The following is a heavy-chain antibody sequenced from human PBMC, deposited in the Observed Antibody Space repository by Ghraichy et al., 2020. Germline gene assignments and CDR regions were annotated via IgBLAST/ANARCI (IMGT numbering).Heavy chain of an antibody. CDR2: IYTSGST. D-gene: IGHD3-10*01. J-gene: IGHJ4*02. CDR1: GGSISSYY. Sequence: SETLSLTCTVSGGSISSYYWSWIRQPAGKGLDWIGRIYTSGSTNYNPSLKGRVTMSVDTSKNHFSLKLTSVTAADTAVYYCARGDRGSGSYSFFFDYWGQGTLVTVSS. CDR3: ARGDRGSGSYSFFFDY. V-gene: IGHV4-4*07.